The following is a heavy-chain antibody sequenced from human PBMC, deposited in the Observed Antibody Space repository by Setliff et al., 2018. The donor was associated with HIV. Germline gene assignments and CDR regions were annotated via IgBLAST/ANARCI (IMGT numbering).Heavy chain of an antibody. CDR1: GGSISNYY. J-gene: IGHJ6*04. D-gene: IGHD3-10*01. CDR3: ARLRYGSGIPLDV. V-gene: IGHV4-4*09. Sequence: SETLSLTCTVSGGSISNYYWSWIRQPPGKGLEWIGYIYTSGSTNYNPSLKSRVTISRDTSKNQFSLELSSVTAADTAVYYCARLRYGSGIPLDVWGTGISVTVSS. CDR2: IYTSGST.